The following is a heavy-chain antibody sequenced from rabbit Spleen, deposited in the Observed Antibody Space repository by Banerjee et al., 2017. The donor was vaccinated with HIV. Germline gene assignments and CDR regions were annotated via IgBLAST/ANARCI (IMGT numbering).Heavy chain of an antibody. D-gene: IGHD7-1*01. J-gene: IGHJ3*01. CDR1: GIDFTKYY. Sequence: QLTETGGGLVQPGGSLTLSCKASGIDFTKYYITWVRQAPGKGLEWIGIIYGAKGSTDYASWVNGRFTISSDNAQSTVDLKMTSLTAADTAMYFCARGERFSVGFSAFGIYLDLWGQGTLVTVS. V-gene: IGHV1S7*01. CDR3: ARGERFSVGFSAFGIYLDL. CDR2: IYGAKGST.